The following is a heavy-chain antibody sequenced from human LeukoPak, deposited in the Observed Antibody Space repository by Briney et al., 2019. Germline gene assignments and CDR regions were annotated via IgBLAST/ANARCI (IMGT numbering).Heavy chain of an antibody. CDR2: IYYSGST. J-gene: IGHJ4*02. CDR1: GGSISSSSYY. V-gene: IGHV4-39*01. D-gene: IGHD5-18*01. Sequence: SETLSLTCTVSGGSISSSSYYRGWIRQPPGKGLEWIGSIYYSGSTYYNPSLKSRVTISVDTSKNQFSLKLSSVTAADTAVYYCARYTAMAPFDYWGQGTLVTVSS. CDR3: ARYTAMAPFDY.